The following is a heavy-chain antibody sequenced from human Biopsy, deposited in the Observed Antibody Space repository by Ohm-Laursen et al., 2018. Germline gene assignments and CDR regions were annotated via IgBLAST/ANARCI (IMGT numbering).Heavy chain of an antibody. J-gene: IGHJ4*02. V-gene: IGHV1-69*10. D-gene: IGHD3-3*01. Sequence: SVKVSCKASGGTFSNYAISWVRQAPGEGLEWMGGIIAVSGLVNYAPKFQGRVSITADKSTTTAYMELSNLKSEDTAVYYCATPFQYYDSWGGYPPFDHWGQGALVTVSS. CDR1: GGTFSNYA. CDR2: IIAVSGLV. CDR3: ATPFQYYDSWGGYPPFDH.